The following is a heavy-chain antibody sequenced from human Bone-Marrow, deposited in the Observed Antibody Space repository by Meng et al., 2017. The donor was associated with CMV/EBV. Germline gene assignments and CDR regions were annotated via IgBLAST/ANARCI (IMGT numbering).Heavy chain of an antibody. D-gene: IGHD1-7*01. Sequence: ASVKVSCKASGYTFTAYFIHWVRQAPGQGLEWMGWINPNSGGTNYAQKFQGRVTMTMDTYTTIAYMELVRLTSDDTAVYYCARQNYAFDPWGQGTLVTCYS. CDR3: ARQNYAFDP. J-gene: IGHJ5*02. V-gene: IGHV1-2*02. CDR1: GYTFTAYF. CDR2: INPNSGGT.